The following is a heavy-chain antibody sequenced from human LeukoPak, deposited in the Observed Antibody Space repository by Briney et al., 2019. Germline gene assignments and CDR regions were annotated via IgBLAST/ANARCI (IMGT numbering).Heavy chain of an antibody. CDR1: GDSVSSNSAA. CDR3: ARDYGDYVYVLDY. Sequence: SQTLSLTCTISGDSVSSNSAAWNWIRQSPSKGLEWLGRTYYRSKWYNDYAVSVKSRITLNPETSKNQFSLQLNSVTPEDTAVYYCARDYGDYVYVLDYWGQGTLVTVSS. D-gene: IGHD4-17*01. J-gene: IGHJ4*02. CDR2: TYYRSKWYN. V-gene: IGHV6-1*01.